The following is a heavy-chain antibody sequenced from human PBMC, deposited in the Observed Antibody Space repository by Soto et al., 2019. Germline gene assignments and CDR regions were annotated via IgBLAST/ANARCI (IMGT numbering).Heavy chain of an antibody. CDR3: ARVAAAGMDNLYNCFDA. D-gene: IGHD6-13*01. V-gene: IGHV4-59*12. J-gene: IGHJ5*02. CDR1: GGPISSYY. CDR2: IYYSAST. Sequence: SETLSLTCTVSGGPISSYYWSWIRQPPGKGLEWIGYIYYSASTNYTPSRKSRVTISVDTSKNQFSLRLSSVTAADTAVYYCARVAAAGMDNLYNCFDAWGQGTLVTVSS.